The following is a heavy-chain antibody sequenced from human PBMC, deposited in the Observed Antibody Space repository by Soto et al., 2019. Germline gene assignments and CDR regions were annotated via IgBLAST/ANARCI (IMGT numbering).Heavy chain of an antibody. CDR1: GGPISSYY. CDR3: ARDEGVAARPKKYYYYGMDV. V-gene: IGHV4-59*01. Sequence: SETLSLTCTVSGGPISSYYWSWIRQPPGKGLEWIGYIYYSGSTNYNPSLKSRVTISVDTSKNQFSLKLSSVTAADTAVYYCARDEGVAARPKKYYYYGMDVWGQGTTVTVSS. D-gene: IGHD6-6*01. CDR2: IYYSGST. J-gene: IGHJ6*02.